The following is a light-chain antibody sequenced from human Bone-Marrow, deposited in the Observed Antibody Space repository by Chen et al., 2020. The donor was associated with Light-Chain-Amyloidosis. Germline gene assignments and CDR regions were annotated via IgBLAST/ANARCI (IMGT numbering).Light chain of an antibody. Sequence: EIVLTQSPGTLSSSPGEGANLSCRASQTISSNYLTWYQQKFGQAPRLLIYGSSSRAIGIPDRFTGSGSGTDFTLTINRLEPEDFAMYYCQQYGTSPLTFGGGTKVEIK. CDR3: QQYGTSPLT. CDR2: GSS. V-gene: IGKV3-20*01. CDR1: QTISSNY. J-gene: IGKJ4*01.